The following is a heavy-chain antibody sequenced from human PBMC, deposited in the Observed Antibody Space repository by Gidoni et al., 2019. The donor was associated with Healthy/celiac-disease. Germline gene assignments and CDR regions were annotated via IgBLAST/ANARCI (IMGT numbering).Heavy chain of an antibody. CDR3: AKGGGFHCSGGSCYSDYFDY. CDR2: ISWNSGSI. D-gene: IGHD2-15*01. V-gene: IGHV3-9*01. J-gene: IGHJ4*02. CDR1: GFTFDDYA. Sequence: EVQLAESGGGLVQPGRSLRLSCAASGFTFDDYAMHWVRQAPGKGLEWVSGISWNSGSIGYADSVKGRFTISRDNAKNSLYLQMNSLRAEDTALYYCAKGGGFHCSGGSCYSDYFDYWGQGTLVTVSS.